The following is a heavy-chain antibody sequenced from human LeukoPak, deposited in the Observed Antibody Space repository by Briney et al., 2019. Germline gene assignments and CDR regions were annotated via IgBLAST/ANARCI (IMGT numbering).Heavy chain of an antibody. Sequence: GASVKVSCKASGYTFTGYYMHWVRQAPGQGLEWMGRINPNSGGTNDAQKFQHRVPTTRDTSISAAYMELSRLRSDDTAVYYCARDLGEWSYYFDYWGQGTLVTVSS. D-gene: IGHD3-16*01. J-gene: IGHJ4*02. V-gene: IGHV1-2*06. CDR1: GYTFTGYY. CDR3: ARDLGEWSYYFDY. CDR2: INPNSGGT.